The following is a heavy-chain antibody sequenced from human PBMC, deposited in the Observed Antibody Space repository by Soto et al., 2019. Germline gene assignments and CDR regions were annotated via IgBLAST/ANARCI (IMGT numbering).Heavy chain of an antibody. CDR2: IYSGGST. V-gene: IGHV3-53*01. D-gene: IGHD3-22*01. J-gene: IGHJ4*02. CDR1: VFTVSSNY. CDR3: ARDVYYYDSSGYYPIFSY. Sequence: GGSLRLSCAASVFTVSSNYMSWVRQAPGKGLEWVSVIYSGGSTYYADSVKGRFTISRDNSKNTLYLQMNSLRAEDTAVYYCARDVYYYDSSGYYPIFSYWGQGTLVTVSS.